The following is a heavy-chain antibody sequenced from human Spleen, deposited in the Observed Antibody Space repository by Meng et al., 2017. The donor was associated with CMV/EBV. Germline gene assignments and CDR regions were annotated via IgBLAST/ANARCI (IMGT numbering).Heavy chain of an antibody. V-gene: IGHV4-61*01. J-gene: IGHJ4*02. CDR3: ARVKYTSSWYIDD. D-gene: IGHD6-13*01. Sequence: GSLRLSCTVSGGSVSSGSYYWSWIRQPPGKGLEWIGYIYYSESSNYNPSLKSRVTISVDTSKNQFSLKLSAVTAANTAVYFCARVKYTSSWYIDDWGQGTLVTVSS. CDR2: IYYSESS. CDR1: GGSVSSGSYY.